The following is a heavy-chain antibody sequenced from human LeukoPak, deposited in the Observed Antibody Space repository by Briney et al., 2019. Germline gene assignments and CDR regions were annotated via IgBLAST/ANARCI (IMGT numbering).Heavy chain of an antibody. CDR3: ATYRQVLLPFES. J-gene: IGHJ4*02. CDR2: IKQDGSEK. CDR1: GFIFSSYW. V-gene: IGHV3-7*03. D-gene: IGHD2-8*02. Sequence: GGSLRFSCVASGFIFSSYWMSWVHQAPGKGLEWVANIKQDGSEKYYVDSVKGRFTISRDNSKSTLSLQMNSLRAEDTAIYYCATYRQVLLPFESWGQGTLVTVSS.